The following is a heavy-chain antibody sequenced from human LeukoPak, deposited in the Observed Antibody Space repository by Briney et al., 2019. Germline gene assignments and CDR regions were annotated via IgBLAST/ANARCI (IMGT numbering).Heavy chain of an antibody. V-gene: IGHV4-4*07. CDR1: GGSISIYY. Sequence: SETLSLTCTVSGGSISIYYWSWIRQPAGKGLEWIGRIYTSGSTNYNPSLKSRVTMSVDMSKNQFSLKLSSVTAADTAVYYCATSMVRGPGWFDPWGQGTLVTVSS. J-gene: IGHJ5*02. D-gene: IGHD3-10*01. CDR3: ATSMVRGPGWFDP. CDR2: IYTSGST.